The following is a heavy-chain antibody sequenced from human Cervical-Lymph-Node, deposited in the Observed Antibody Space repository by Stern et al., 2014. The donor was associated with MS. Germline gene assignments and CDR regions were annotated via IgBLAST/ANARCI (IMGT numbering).Heavy chain of an antibody. Sequence: EQLVESGADVKKPGSSVKVSCTASGDTFINFGLSWVRQAPGKGLEWMGGITPSFGTTEYAKKFQGRVTISADESATTVYMELSGLRSEDTAVYYCARDNDDNGMDVWGQGTTVTVTS. CDR3: ARDNDDNGMDV. V-gene: IGHV1-69*01. J-gene: IGHJ6*02. CDR2: ITPSFGTT. D-gene: IGHD1-1*01. CDR1: GDTFINFG.